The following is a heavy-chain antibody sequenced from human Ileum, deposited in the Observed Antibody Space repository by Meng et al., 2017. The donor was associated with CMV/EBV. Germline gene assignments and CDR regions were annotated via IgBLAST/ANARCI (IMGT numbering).Heavy chain of an antibody. CDR2: IRNEAYGYFT. J-gene: IGHJ6*02. CDR1: GFRFSDHY. Sequence: GGSLRLSCAASGFRFSDHYMDWVRQTPGKGLEWVGHIRNEAYGYFTQYAASVRGRFTISRDDSKNSVYLEMSSLKIEDTAVYYCADLGCALGVDVWGQGTTVTVSS. D-gene: IGHD2-15*01. CDR3: ADLGCALGVDV. V-gene: IGHV3-72*01.